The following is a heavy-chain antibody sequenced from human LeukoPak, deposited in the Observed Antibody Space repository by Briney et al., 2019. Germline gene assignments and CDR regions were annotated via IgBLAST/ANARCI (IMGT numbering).Heavy chain of an antibody. Sequence: TGRSLRLSCAASGFTVSSYAMHWVRQAPGKGLEWAAVKWYDGSNEYYADSVKGRFTISRDNSKNTLYLQMNSLRAEDTAVYYCAREGYSPLSWFDPWGQGTLVTVSS. CDR2: KWYDGSNE. J-gene: IGHJ5*02. D-gene: IGHD2-15*01. V-gene: IGHV3-33*01. CDR3: AREGYSPLSWFDP. CDR1: GFTVSSYA.